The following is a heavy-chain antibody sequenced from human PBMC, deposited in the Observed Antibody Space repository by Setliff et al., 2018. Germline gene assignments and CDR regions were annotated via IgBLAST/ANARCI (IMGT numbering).Heavy chain of an antibody. CDR1: GYTFTNYY. V-gene: IGHV1-46*03. Sequence: ASVKVSCKASGYTFTNYYINWVRQAPGQGLEWMGIINPRAGTTSYAQKLQGRVTMTRDTSTNTVYMELSSLRSEDTAMYYCARGGSPDCSTAGCRYGDYVYWGQGTQVTVSS. D-gene: IGHD2-2*01. J-gene: IGHJ4*02. CDR2: INPRAGTT. CDR3: ARGGSPDCSTAGCRYGDYVY.